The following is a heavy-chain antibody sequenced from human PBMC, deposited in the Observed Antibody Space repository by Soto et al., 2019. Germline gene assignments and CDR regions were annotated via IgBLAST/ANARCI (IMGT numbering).Heavy chain of an antibody. CDR2: IYHSGST. CDR1: GGSISSGGYS. D-gene: IGHD1-26*01. Sequence: QLQLQESGSGLVKPSQTLSLTCAVSGGSISSGGYSWSWIRQPPGKGLEWIGYIYHSGSTYYNPSLNSRVTISVHRSTHQCSLKLRAVTPADTAVYYSHARGPLPTAGHGESYYYGMAVWGQGATVTVSS. V-gene: IGHV4-30-2*01. CDR3: HARGPLPTAGHGESYYYGMAV. J-gene: IGHJ6*02.